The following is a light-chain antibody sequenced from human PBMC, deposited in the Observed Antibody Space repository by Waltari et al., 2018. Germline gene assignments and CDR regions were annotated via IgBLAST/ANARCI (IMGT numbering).Light chain of an antibody. V-gene: IGKV1-5*03. Sequence: DVQMTQSPSTLSASVGDTVSITCRAMQSIMSWLAWYQQKAGKAPKVLISKASTLESGVPSRFSGSESGTEFTLTISNLQPDDFATYYCQQYNTDYTFGQGTILEIK. CDR3: QQYNTDYT. CDR2: KAS. J-gene: IGKJ2*01. CDR1: QSIMSW.